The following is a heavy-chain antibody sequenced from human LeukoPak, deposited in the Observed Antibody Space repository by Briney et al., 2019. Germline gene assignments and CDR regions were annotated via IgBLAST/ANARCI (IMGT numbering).Heavy chain of an antibody. J-gene: IGHJ4*02. CDR1: GFTFSSYA. V-gene: IGHV3-64D*06. D-gene: IGHD2-2*01. CDR2: ISSSGGST. CDR3: VKPYCSSTSCPIDY. Sequence: PGGSLRLSCAASGFTFSSYAMHWVRQAPGKGLEYVSAISSSGGSTYYADSVKGRFTISRDNSKNTLYLQMSSLRAEDTAVYYCVKPYCSSTSCPIDYWGQGTLVTVSS.